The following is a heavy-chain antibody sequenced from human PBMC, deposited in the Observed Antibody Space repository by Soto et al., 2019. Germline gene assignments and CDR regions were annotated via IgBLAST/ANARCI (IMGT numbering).Heavy chain of an antibody. CDR1: GFTFNHYA. V-gene: IGHV3-23*01. J-gene: IGHJ4*02. CDR2: IIANGGT. CDR3: AKDYTVAADPSSVILFDY. Sequence: PGGSLRLSCAASGFTFNHYAMSWVRQAPGKGLEWVSIIIANGGTFYADSVKGRFTISRDSSKNTVYLQMSSLRVEDTAIYYCAKDYTVAADPSSVILFDYWGQGALVTVSS. D-gene: IGHD2-15*01.